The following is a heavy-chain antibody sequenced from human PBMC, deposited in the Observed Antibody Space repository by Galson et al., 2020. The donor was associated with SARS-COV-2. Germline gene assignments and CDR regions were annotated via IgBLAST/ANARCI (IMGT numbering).Heavy chain of an antibody. CDR3: ARRYCSSTSCLFDY. V-gene: IGHV3-48*04. Sequence: GESLKISCAASGFTFSSYSMDWVRHAPGKGLEWLADISSSSTSIYYADSVKGRFTISRDNAKNSLYLQMNSLRAEDTAVYYCARRYCSSTSCLFDYWGQGTLVTVSS. CDR2: ISSSSTSI. CDR1: GFTFSSYS. D-gene: IGHD2-2*01. J-gene: IGHJ4*02.